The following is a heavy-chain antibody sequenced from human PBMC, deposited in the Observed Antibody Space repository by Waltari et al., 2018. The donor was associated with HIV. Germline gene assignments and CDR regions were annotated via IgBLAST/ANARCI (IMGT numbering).Heavy chain of an antibody. J-gene: IGHJ4*02. CDR2: VNSDETSR. Sequence: EVQLVESGGALVQPGGYLRLSCAASGFTFTNYWMHWVRQSPGEGLVWVARVNSDETSRDYADSVKGRFTISRDNAKNTLHLQMNSLRPEDTAVYYCTRETYDFWSGFDYWGQGTLVTVSS. CDR1: GFTFTNYW. D-gene: IGHD3-3*01. V-gene: IGHV3-74*01. CDR3: TRETYDFWSGFDY.